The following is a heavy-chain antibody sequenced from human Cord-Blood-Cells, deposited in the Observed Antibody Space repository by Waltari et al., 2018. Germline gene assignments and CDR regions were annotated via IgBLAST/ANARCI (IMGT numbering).Heavy chain of an antibody. V-gene: IGHV3-74*01. CDR1: GFTFSSYW. J-gene: IGHJ4*02. CDR2: INGDGGSK. D-gene: IGHD3-10*01. CDR3: ARGGIRFGELYYFDY. Sequence: EVQLVESGGGLVQPGGSLRLSCAASGFTFSSYWMHWVRQAPGKGLVWVSRINGDGGSKSYADSVKGRFTISRDNAKNTLYLQMNSLRAEDTAVYYCARGGIRFGELYYFDYWGQGTLVTVSS.